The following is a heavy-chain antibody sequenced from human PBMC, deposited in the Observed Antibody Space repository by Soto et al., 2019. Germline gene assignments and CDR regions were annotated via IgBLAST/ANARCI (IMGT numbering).Heavy chain of an antibody. CDR3: ARESSSSCHDY. CDR2: IGAYNGNT. J-gene: IGHJ4*02. V-gene: IGHV1-18*01. CDR1: GYTFSSYS. Sequence: QVQLVQSGAEVRKPGASVKVSSKASGYTFSSYSISWVRQAAGQGLEWMGWIGAYNGNTNYAQKLQGSVTMTTDTSTSTAYMELRSLRSDDTAVYYCARESSSSCHDYWGQGTLVTVSS. D-gene: IGHD6-13*01.